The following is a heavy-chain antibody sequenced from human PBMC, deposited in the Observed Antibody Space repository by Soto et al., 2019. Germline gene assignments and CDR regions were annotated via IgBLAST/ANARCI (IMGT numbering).Heavy chain of an antibody. CDR1: GFTFSSYW. CDR2: INSDGSST. D-gene: IGHD2-15*01. V-gene: IGHV3-74*01. CDR3: ANFGYDPVVVVASDYYYMDV. Sequence: GALRLSCAASGFTFSSYWMHWVRQAPGKGLVWVSRINSDGSSTSYADSVKGRFTISRDNAKNTLYLQMNSLRAEDTAVYYCANFGYDPVVVVASDYYYMDVWGKGTTVTVSS. J-gene: IGHJ6*03.